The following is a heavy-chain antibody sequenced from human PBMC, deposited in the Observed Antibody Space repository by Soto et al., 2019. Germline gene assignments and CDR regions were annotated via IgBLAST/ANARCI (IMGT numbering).Heavy chain of an antibody. CDR3: AAVRRDGYNYYYYGMDV. CDR1: GFTFTSSA. D-gene: IGHD5-18*01. J-gene: IGHJ6*02. Sequence: SVKVSCKASGFTFTSSAVQWVRQARGQRLEWIGWIVVGSGNTNYAQKFQERVTITRDMSTSTAYMELSSLRSEDTAVYYCAAVRRDGYNYYYYGMDVWGQGTTVTGSS. V-gene: IGHV1-58*01. CDR2: IVVGSGNT.